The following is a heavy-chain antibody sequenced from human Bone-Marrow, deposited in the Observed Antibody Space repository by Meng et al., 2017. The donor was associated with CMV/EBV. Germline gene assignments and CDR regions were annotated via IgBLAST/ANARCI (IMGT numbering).Heavy chain of an antibody. CDR1: GYTFTSYG. CDR3: ARDSLYCSSTSCYKGLNYGMDV. CDR2: ISAYNGNT. D-gene: IGHD2-2*02. V-gene: IGHV1-18*01. J-gene: IGHJ6*02. Sequence: ASVKVSCKASGYTFTSYGISWVRQAPGQGLEWMGWISAYNGNTNYAQKLQGRVTMTTDTSTSTAYMELRSLRSDDTAVYYCARDSLYCSSTSCYKGLNYGMDVWGQGTTVTGSS.